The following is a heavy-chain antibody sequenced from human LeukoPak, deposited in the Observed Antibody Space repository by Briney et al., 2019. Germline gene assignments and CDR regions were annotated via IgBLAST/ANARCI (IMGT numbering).Heavy chain of an antibody. J-gene: IGHJ5*01. CDR1: GFTFSSHR. CDR2: IKQDGGEK. V-gene: IGHV3-7*01. D-gene: IGHD2-15*01. Sequence: PGGSLRLSCVASGFTFSSHRMSWVREAPGKGLEWVANIKQDGGEKYYVDFLKGRFTISRDNAKNSLYLQMNSLRAEDTAVYYCVRGLYCCSLGWIDSWGQGTLVTVSS. CDR3: VRGLYCCSLGWIDS.